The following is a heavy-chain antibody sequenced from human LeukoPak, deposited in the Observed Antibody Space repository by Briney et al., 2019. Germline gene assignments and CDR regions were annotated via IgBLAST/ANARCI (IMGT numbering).Heavy chain of an antibody. Sequence: GGSLRLSCTASGFTFSSYTMSWVRQAPGKGLRWVSTITTGGPSTYYADSVKGRFTVSRDDSKNTLYLQMNSLRAEDTAVYYCAKDGGLWVSAHWGDSWGRGTLVTVSS. CDR1: GFTFSSYT. J-gene: IGHJ4*02. CDR2: ITTGGPST. D-gene: IGHD7-27*01. CDR3: AKDGGLWVSAHWGDS. V-gene: IGHV3-23*01.